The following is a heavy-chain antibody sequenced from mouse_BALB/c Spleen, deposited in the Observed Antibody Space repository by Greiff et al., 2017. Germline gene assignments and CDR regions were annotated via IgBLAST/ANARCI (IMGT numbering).Heavy chain of an antibody. D-gene: IGHD2-4*01. CDR3: AREEGYYDYDYAMDY. CDR1: GYTFTSYW. Sequence: QVQLKQPGAELVKPGAPVKLSCKASGYTFTSYWMNWVKQRPGRGLEWIGRIDPSDSETHYNQKFKDKATLTVDKSSSTAYIQLSSLTSEDSAVYYCAREEGYYDYDYAMDYWGQGTSVTVSS. CDR2: IDPSDSET. V-gene: IGHV1-69*02. J-gene: IGHJ4*01.